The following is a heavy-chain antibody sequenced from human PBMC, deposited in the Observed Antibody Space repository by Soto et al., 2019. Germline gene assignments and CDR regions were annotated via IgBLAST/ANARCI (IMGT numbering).Heavy chain of an antibody. CDR3: ARGTGTSLSFFDF. CDR2: ISGSGAGT. CDR1: GFTFTCHA. J-gene: IGHJ4*02. V-gene: IGHV3-23*01. D-gene: IGHD1-7*01. Sequence: EVQLLESGGGLVQPGGSLRLSCAASGFTFTCHAMTWVRHAPGEGLEWVSGISGSGAGTYYADSVKGRFTISRDISKNTLYLQMNSLRAEDTTLYYCARGTGTSLSFFDFWGQGTLVSVSS.